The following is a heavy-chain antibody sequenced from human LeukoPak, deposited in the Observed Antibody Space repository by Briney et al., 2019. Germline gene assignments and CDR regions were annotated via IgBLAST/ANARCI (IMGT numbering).Heavy chain of an antibody. D-gene: IGHD4-17*01. J-gene: IGHJ2*01. CDR3: ARDSPRDYGDYSPVPLWYFDL. CDR2: IKPDGTET. V-gene: IGHV3-7*01. Sequence: TGGSLRLSCAASGFSFSNYWMTWVRQAPGKGLEWVANIKPDGTETFYVDSVKGRFTISRDNAKNSLYLQMNSLRADDTAVYYCARDSPRDYGDYSPVPLWYFDLWGRGTLVTVSS. CDR1: GFSFSNYW.